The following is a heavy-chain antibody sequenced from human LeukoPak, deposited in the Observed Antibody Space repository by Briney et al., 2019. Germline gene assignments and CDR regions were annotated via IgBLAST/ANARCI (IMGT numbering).Heavy chain of an antibody. J-gene: IGHJ4*02. Sequence: SETLSLTCTVSGGSISSYYWSWIRQPAGKGLEWIGRIYTSGSTNYNPSLKSRVTMSVDTSKNQFSLKLSSVTAADTAVYYCARGRTDYGDFVSPIYFDYWGQGTLVTVSS. CDR2: IYTSGST. D-gene: IGHD4-17*01. V-gene: IGHV4-4*07. CDR1: GGSISSYY. CDR3: ARGRTDYGDFVSPIYFDY.